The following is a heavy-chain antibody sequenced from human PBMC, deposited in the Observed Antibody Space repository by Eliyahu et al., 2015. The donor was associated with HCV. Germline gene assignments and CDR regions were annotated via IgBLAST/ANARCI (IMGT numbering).Heavy chain of an antibody. CDR3: ASGGGGIAVTGTGGWFDP. J-gene: IGHJ5*02. CDR1: GGSITPSH. Sequence: QVQLQESGPGLVKPSETLSLTCTVSGGSITPSHWSWXRQPPGKGLEWIGVIPYSGSTNHNPSLKSRVTISIDTSKNQFSLNLTSVTAADTAMYYCASGGGGIAVTGTGGWFDPWGQGTLVTVSS. CDR2: IPYSGST. D-gene: IGHD6-19*01. V-gene: IGHV4-59*01.